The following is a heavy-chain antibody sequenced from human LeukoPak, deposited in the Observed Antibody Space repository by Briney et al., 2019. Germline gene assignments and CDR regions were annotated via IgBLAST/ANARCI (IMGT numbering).Heavy chain of an antibody. J-gene: IGHJ3*02. D-gene: IGHD6-13*01. CDR1: GGSISSSNW. CDR3: ASSSSWSRDAFDI. Sequence: QSSGTLSLTCAVSGGSISSSNWWSWVRQPPGEGLEWIGEIYHSGSTNYNPSLKSRVTISVDKSKNQFSLKLSSVTAADTAVYYCASSSSWSRDAFDIWGQGTMVTVSS. V-gene: IGHV4-4*02. CDR2: IYHSGST.